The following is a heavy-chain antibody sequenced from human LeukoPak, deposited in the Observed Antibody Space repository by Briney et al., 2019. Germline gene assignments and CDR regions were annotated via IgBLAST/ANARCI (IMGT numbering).Heavy chain of an antibody. CDR2: INPNSGGT. D-gene: IGHD2-2*02. CDR1: GYTFTGYY. V-gene: IGHV1-2*02. J-gene: IGHJ6*02. Sequence: ASVKVSCKASGYTFTGYYMHWVRQAPGQGLEWMGWINPNSGGTNYAQKFQGRVTMTRDTSISTAYMELSGLRSDDTAVYYCARDIVPAAIDYYGMDVWGQGTTVTVSS. CDR3: ARDIVPAAIDYYGMDV.